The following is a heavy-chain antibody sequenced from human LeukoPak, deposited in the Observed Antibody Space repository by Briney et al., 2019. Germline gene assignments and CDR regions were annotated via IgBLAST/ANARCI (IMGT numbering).Heavy chain of an antibody. V-gene: IGHV3-30*02. CDR1: GFTFSDYG. J-gene: IGHJ4*02. CDR2: IRYDGSNK. D-gene: IGHD6-6*01. Sequence: PGGSLRLSCAASGFTFSDYGMHWVRQAPGKGLEWVAFIRYDGSNKYYPDSVKGRFTISRDNSKNTLYLQMNSLRVEDTAVYYCATRKEYSIPYYFDYWGQGTLVTVSS. CDR3: ATRKEYSIPYYFDY.